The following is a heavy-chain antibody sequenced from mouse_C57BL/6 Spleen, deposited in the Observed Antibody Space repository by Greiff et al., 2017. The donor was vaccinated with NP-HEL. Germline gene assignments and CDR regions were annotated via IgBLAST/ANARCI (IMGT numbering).Heavy chain of an antibody. D-gene: IGHD2-2*01. J-gene: IGHJ3*01. CDR1: GYTFTDYY. V-gene: IGHV1-76*01. CDR2: IYPGSGNT. Sequence: LVESGAELVRPGASVKLSCKASGYTFTDYYINWVKQRPGQGLEWIARIYPGSGNTYYNEKFKGKATLTAEKSSSTAYMQLSSLTSEDSAVYFCARPMVTTDWFAYWGQGTLVTVSA. CDR3: ARPMVTTDWFAY.